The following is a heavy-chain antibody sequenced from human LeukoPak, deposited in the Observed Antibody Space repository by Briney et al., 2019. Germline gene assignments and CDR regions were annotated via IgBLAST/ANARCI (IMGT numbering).Heavy chain of an antibody. V-gene: IGHV3-21*01. CDR2: ISSRSSYI. CDR1: GFTFCSYR. Sequence: GGSLRLCCAASGFTFCSYRMDWVRRAPGKGVGWVSSISSRSSYIYYADSVKGRFTISRDNAKNSLYLQMNSLRAEDTAVYYCARESQDAFDIWGQGTMVTVSS. CDR3: ARESQDAFDI. J-gene: IGHJ3*02.